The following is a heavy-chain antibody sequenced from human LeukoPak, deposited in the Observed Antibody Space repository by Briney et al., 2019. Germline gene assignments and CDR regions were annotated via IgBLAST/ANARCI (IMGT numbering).Heavy chain of an antibody. CDR2: ISSSSSYI. V-gene: IGHV3-21*01. CDR1: GFTFSSYA. D-gene: IGHD3-22*01. CDR3: ARVRDDSSGYYHYSSFDY. Sequence: SGGSLRLSRAASGFTFSSYAMSWVRQAPGKGLEWVSSISSSSSYIYYADSVKGRFTISRDNAKNSLYLQMNSLRAEDTAVYYCARVRDDSSGYYHYSSFDYWGQGTLVTVSS. J-gene: IGHJ4*02.